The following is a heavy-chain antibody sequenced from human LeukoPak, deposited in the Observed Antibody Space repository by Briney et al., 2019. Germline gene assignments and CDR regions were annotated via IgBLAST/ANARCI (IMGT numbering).Heavy chain of an antibody. CDR2: AYYRSKWYN. Sequence: SQTLSLTCAISGDSVSSNSAAWNWIRQSPSRGLEWLGRAYYRSKWYNDYAVSVKSRITINPDTSKNQFSLQLNSVTPEDTAVYYCARVKGAVAGAFYYCYYGMDVWGQGTTVTVSS. V-gene: IGHV6-1*01. CDR1: GDSVSSNSAA. J-gene: IGHJ6*02. D-gene: IGHD6-19*01. CDR3: ARVKGAVAGAFYYCYYGMDV.